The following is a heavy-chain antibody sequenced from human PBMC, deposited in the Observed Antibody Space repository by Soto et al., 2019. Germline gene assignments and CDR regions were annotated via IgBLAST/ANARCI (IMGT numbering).Heavy chain of an antibody. CDR2: IRSKAYGGTT. D-gene: IGHD4-17*01. CDR3: TRDIPYYGDYVEGFDY. V-gene: IGHV3-49*04. CDR1: GFTFGDYA. Sequence: SLRLSCTASGFTFGDYAMSWVRQAPGKGLEWVGFIRSKAYGGTTEYAASVKGRFTISRDDSKSIAYLQMNSLKTEDTAVYYCTRDIPYYGDYVEGFDYWGQGTLVTVSS. J-gene: IGHJ4*02.